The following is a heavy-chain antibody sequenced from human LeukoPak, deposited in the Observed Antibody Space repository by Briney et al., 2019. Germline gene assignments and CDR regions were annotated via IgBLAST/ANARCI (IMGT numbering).Heavy chain of an antibody. CDR3: ARGPLGGYNSAWFDP. V-gene: IGHV3-21*01. CDR2: ISSSTSYI. CDR1: EFTFSSYH. D-gene: IGHD5-24*01. J-gene: IGHJ5*02. Sequence: RSGGSLILSCAASEFTFSSYHMNWVRQAPGKGLEWVSFISSSTSYIYYADSVKGRFTISRDNAKNSLYLQMNSLRVEDTAVYYCARGPLGGYNSAWFDPWGQGTLVTVSS.